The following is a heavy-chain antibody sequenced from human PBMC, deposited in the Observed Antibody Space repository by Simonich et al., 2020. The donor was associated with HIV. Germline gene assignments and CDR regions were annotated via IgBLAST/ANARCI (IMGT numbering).Heavy chain of an antibody. J-gene: IGHJ4*02. D-gene: IGHD4-17*01. CDR2: INHRESS. V-gene: IGHV4-34*01. CDR1: GGSFSGYY. Sequence: QMQLQQWGAGLLKPSETLSLTCAVYGGSFSGYYWSWIRQSPGKGLEWIGEINHRESSNYNPPLKSQFTISVDASKNQFSLKLSSVTAADTAVYYCTRGYGDYGDYWGQGTLVTVSS. CDR3: TRGYGDYGDY.